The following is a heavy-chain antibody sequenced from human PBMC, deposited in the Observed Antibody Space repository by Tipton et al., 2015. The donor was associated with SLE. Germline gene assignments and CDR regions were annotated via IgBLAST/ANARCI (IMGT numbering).Heavy chain of an antibody. Sequence: TLSLTCTVSGGVISPFYWIWIRQPPGKGLEWIGYISSTGTTNYNPSLKSRVTLSVDTSKNQFSLRLTSVTAADTAVYYCVVCSPSSCAYFDYWGQGRLVTVSS. V-gene: IGHV4-4*08. CDR2: ISSTGTT. CDR1: GGVISPFY. D-gene: IGHD2-2*01. J-gene: IGHJ4*02. CDR3: VVCSPSSCAYFDY.